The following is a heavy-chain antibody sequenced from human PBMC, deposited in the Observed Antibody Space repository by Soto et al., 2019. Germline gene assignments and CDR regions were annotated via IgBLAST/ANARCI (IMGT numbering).Heavy chain of an antibody. CDR2: ISGSGGST. V-gene: IGHV3-23*01. D-gene: IGHD3-3*01. J-gene: IGHJ4*02. CDR1: GFTFSSYA. Sequence: GGSLRLSCAASGFTFSSYAMIWVGQAPGKGLEWVSAISGSGGSTYYADSVKGRFTISRDNSKNTLYLQMNSLRAEDTAVYYCAKDRKVGYDFWSGLGTFFFDYWGQGTLVTVSS. CDR3: AKDRKVGYDFWSGLGTFFFDY.